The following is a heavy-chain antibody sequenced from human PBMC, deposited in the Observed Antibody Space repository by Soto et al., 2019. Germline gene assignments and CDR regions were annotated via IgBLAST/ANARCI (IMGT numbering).Heavy chain of an antibody. J-gene: IGHJ6*02. CDR3: ASILGYCSSTSCPGMLDYYGMDV. D-gene: IGHD2-2*01. CDR1: GFTFSSYA. Sequence: GGSLRLSCAASGFTFSSYAMHWVRQAPGKGLEWVAVISYDGSNKYYADSVKGRFTISRDNSKNTLYLQMNSLRAEDTAVYYCASILGYCSSTSCPGMLDYYGMDVWGQGTTVTVSS. V-gene: IGHV3-30-3*01. CDR2: ISYDGSNK.